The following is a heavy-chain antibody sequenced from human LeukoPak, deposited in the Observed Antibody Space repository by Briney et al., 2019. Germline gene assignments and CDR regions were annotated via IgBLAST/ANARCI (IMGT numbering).Heavy chain of an antibody. D-gene: IGHD5-12*01. V-gene: IGHV1-69*04. J-gene: IGHJ4*02. Sequence: SVKVSCKASGGTFSSYAISWVRQAPGQGLEWMGRIIPIFGIANYAQKFQGRGTITADKSTSTAYMELSSLRSEDPAVYYCAREGPIMAPSPMDYWGQGTLVTVSS. CDR1: GGTFSSYA. CDR2: IIPIFGIA. CDR3: AREGPIMAPSPMDY.